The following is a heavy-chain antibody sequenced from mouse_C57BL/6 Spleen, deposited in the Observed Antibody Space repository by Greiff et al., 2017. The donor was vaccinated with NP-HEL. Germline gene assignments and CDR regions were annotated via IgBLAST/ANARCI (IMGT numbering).Heavy chain of an antibody. D-gene: IGHD2-2*01. CDR1: GYTFTSYW. V-gene: IGHV1-53*01. CDR2: IYPRNFGT. CDR3: ARSTYYGDDDAIDY. Sequence: QVQLQQPGAELVKPGASVKLSCKASGYTFTSYWMHWVKQRPGQGLEWIGNIYPRNFGTNYNEKFKSKATLTADKSSSTAYMQLSSLTSEDSAVYYCARSTYYGDDDAIDYWGQGTTLTVSS. J-gene: IGHJ4*01.